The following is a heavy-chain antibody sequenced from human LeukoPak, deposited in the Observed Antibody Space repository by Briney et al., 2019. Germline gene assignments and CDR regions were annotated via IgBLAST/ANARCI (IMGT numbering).Heavy chain of an antibody. CDR2: MNPNSGNT. J-gene: IGHJ4*02. Sequence: ASVKVSCKASGYTFTSYDINWVRQATGQGLEWMGWMNPNSGNTGYAQKFQGRVTITRNTSISTAYMELSSLRSEDTAVYYCATDYCSSTSCYVGGYWGQGTLVTVSS. CDR1: GYTFTSYD. D-gene: IGHD2-2*01. V-gene: IGHV1-8*03. CDR3: ATDYCSSTSCYVGGY.